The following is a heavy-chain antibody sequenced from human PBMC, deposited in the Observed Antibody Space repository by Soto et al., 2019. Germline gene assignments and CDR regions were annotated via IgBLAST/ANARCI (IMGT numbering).Heavy chain of an antibody. D-gene: IGHD1-26*01. CDR2: INAGNGNT. CDR1: GYTFTSYA. V-gene: IGHV1-3*01. CDR3: ARDQTISWELPGY. J-gene: IGHJ4*02. Sequence: ASVKVSCKASGYTFTSYAMHWVRQAPGQRLEWMGWINAGNGNTNYAQKLQGRVTMTRDTSTSTAYMELRSLRSDDTAVFYCARDQTISWELPGYWGQGTLVTVSS.